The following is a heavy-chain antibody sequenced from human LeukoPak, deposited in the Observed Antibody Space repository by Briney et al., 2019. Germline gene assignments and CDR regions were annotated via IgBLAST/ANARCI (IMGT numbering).Heavy chain of an antibody. V-gene: IGHV4-34*01. Sequence: SETLSLTCAVYGGSFSGYYWSWIRQPPGKGLEWIGEINHSGSTNYNPSLKSRVTMSVDTSKNQFSLKLSSVTAADTAVYYCARGVGIAAAGGYNWFDPWGQGTLVTVSS. CDR3: ARGVGIAAAGGYNWFDP. D-gene: IGHD6-13*01. CDR1: GGSFSGYY. J-gene: IGHJ5*02. CDR2: INHSGST.